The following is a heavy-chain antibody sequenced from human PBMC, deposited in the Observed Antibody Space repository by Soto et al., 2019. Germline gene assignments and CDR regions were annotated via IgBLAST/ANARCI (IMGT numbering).Heavy chain of an antibody. Sequence: GGSLRLSCAASGFTFSSYAMSWVRQAPGKGLEWVSAISGSGGSTYYADSVKGRFTISRDNSKNTLYLQMNSLRAEDTAVYYCAKDLLRFLDNSRPRQTFDYWGQGTLVTVSS. CDR1: GFTFSSYA. J-gene: IGHJ4*02. CDR3: AKDLLRFLDNSRPRQTFDY. V-gene: IGHV3-23*01. D-gene: IGHD3-3*01. CDR2: ISGSGGST.